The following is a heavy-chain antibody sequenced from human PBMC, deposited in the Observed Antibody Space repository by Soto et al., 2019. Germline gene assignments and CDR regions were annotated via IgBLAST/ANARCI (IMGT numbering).Heavy chain of an antibody. CDR1: GYTFTSYG. CDR2: ISAYNGNT. CDR3: ARDEDDFWSGYHFYDY. V-gene: IGHV1-18*01. D-gene: IGHD3-3*01. J-gene: IGHJ4*02. Sequence: ASVKVSCKASGYTFTSYGTSWVRQAPGQGLEWMGWISAYNGNTNYAQKLQGRVTMTTDTSTSTAYMELRSLRSDDTAVYYCARDEDDFWSGYHFYDYWGQGTLVTVSS.